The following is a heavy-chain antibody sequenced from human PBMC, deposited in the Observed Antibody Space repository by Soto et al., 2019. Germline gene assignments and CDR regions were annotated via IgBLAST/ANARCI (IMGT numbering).Heavy chain of an antibody. Sequence: QVQLVQSGAEVKKPGSSVKVSCKASGGTFSSYAISWVRQAPGQGLEWMGGIIPIFGTANYAQKLQGRVTITADESTSTAYMEPSSLRSEDTAVYYCARLAALLFYYGMDVWGQGTTVTVSS. D-gene: IGHD3-10*01. CDR3: ARLAALLFYYGMDV. V-gene: IGHV1-69*01. J-gene: IGHJ6*02. CDR2: IIPIFGTA. CDR1: GGTFSSYA.